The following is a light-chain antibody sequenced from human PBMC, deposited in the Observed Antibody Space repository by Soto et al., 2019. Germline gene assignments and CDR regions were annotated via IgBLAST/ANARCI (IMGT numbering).Light chain of an antibody. CDR3: AAWHDSLNGWV. CDR2: SNN. V-gene: IGLV1-44*01. Sequence: QSVLTQPPSASGTPGQRVTISCSGSSSHIGSNPVNWYRQLPGTAPKLLIYSNNQRPSGVPARFSGSKSGTSASLAISGLQSEDEADYYCAAWHDSLNGWVFGGGTKLTVL. CDR1: SSHIGSNP. J-gene: IGLJ3*02.